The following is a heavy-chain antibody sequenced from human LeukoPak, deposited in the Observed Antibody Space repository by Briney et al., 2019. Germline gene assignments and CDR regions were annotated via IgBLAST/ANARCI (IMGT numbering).Heavy chain of an antibody. CDR1: GFTFSNFW. V-gene: IGHV3-74*01. CDR2: IYGDGSFT. D-gene: IGHD3-16*01. CDR3: AKDMTGPVDY. Sequence: GGSLRLSCAASGFTFSNFWMHWVRQAPGKGLVWVALIYGDGSFTRYADSVKGRFTISRDNAKNTVYLQMNSLRVEDTAVYYCAKDMTGPVDYWGQGTLVTVSS. J-gene: IGHJ4*02.